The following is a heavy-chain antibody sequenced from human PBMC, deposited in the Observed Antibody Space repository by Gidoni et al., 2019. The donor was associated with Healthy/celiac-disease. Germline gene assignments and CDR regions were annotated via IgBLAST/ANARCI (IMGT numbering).Heavy chain of an antibody. D-gene: IGHD2-21*01. V-gene: IGHV3-30-3*01. CDR3: ARSRRGEREYFQH. J-gene: IGHJ1*01. CDR1: GFTFSSYA. CDR2: ISYDGSNK. Sequence: QVQLVESGGGVVQPGRSLRLSCAASGFTFSSYAMHWVRQAPGKGLEGVAVISYDGSNKYYADSVKGRFTISRDNSKNTLYLQMNSLRAEDTAVYYCARSRRGEREYFQHWGQGTLVTVSS.